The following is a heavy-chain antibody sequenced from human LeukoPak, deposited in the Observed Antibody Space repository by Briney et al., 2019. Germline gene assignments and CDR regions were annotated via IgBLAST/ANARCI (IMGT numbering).Heavy chain of an antibody. Sequence: SETLSLTCTVSGGSISSYYWSWIRQPPGKGLEWIGYIYYSGSTNYNPPLKSRVTISVDTSKNQFSLKLSSVTAADTAVYYCARGMGVGITIFGVVISYFDYWGQGTLVTVSS. V-gene: IGHV4-59*01. D-gene: IGHD3-3*01. CDR2: IYYSGST. CDR1: GGSISSYY. J-gene: IGHJ4*02. CDR3: ARGMGVGITIFGVVISYFDY.